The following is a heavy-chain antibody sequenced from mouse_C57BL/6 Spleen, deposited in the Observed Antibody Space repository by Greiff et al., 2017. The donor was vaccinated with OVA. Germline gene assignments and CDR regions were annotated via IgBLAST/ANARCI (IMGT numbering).Heavy chain of an antibody. CDR3: ARNYGNYFDY. CDR1: GFTFSDYG. V-gene: IGHV5-17*01. Sequence: EVKLMESGGGLVKPGGSLKLSCAASGFTFSDYGMHWVRQAPEKGLEWVAYLSSGSSTIYYADTVKGRFTISRDNAKNTLFLQMTSLRSEDTAMYYCARNYGNYFDYWGQGTTLTVSS. CDR2: LSSGSSTI. D-gene: IGHD1-1*01. J-gene: IGHJ2*01.